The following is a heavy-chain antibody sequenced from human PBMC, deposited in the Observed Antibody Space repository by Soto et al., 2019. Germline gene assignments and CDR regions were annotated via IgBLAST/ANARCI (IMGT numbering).Heavy chain of an antibody. Sequence: EVQLLESGGGLVQPGGSLRLSCAASGITFSNHALSWVRQAPGKGLEWVSGISGSGANTHYADSVKGRFTISRDNSKNTLSLQMNSLSPDDTAVYFCAKEQGGGTSTITSYFDYWGRGTLVTVSS. CDR2: ISGSGANT. CDR3: AKEQGGGTSTITSYFDY. J-gene: IGHJ4*02. D-gene: IGHD5-12*01. V-gene: IGHV3-23*01. CDR1: GITFSNHA.